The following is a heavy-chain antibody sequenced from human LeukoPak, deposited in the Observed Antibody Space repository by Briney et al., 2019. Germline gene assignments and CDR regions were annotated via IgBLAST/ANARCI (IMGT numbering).Heavy chain of an antibody. Sequence: GASVKVSCKASGYTFTSYGISWVRQAPGQRLEWMGWMNPNSGNTGYAQKFQGRVTMTRNTSISTAYMELSSLRSEDTAVYYCARGAPRGSTSPRYNWFDPWGQGTLVTVSS. V-gene: IGHV1-8*02. D-gene: IGHD2-2*01. CDR3: ARGAPRGSTSPRYNWFDP. CDR2: MNPNSGNT. CDR1: GYTFTSYG. J-gene: IGHJ5*02.